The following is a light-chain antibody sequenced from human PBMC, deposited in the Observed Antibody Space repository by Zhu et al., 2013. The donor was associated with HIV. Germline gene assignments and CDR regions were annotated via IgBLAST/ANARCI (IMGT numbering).Light chain of an antibody. V-gene: IGKV3-20*01. CDR2: GAS. Sequence: EIVLTQSPGTLSLSPGERATLSCRASQIVSSSYLAWYQQKPGQTPRLLIYGASSRATGIPDRFSGSGSGTDFTLTIGRLEPEDFAVYYCQQYGSSPYTFGQGTKLEIK. CDR1: QIVSSSY. CDR3: QQYGSSPYT. J-gene: IGKJ2*01.